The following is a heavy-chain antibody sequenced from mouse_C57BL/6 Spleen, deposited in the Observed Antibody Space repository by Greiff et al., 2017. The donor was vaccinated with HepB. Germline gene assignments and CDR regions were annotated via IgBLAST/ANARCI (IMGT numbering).Heavy chain of an antibody. D-gene: IGHD1-1*01. CDR2: ISSGSSTI. V-gene: IGHV5-17*01. J-gene: IGHJ4*01. CDR1: GFTFSDYG. CDR3: ARRDYYGNYAMDY. Sequence: EVNLVESGGGLVKPGGSLKLSCAASGFTFSDYGMHWVRQAPEKGLEWVAYISSGSSTIYYADTVKGRFTISRDNAKNTLFLQMTSLRSEDTAMYYCARRDYYGNYAMDYWGQGTSVTVSS.